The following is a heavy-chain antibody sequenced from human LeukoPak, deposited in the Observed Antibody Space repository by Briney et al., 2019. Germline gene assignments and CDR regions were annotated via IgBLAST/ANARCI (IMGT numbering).Heavy chain of an antibody. CDR1: GGSISSGGYY. D-gene: IGHD3-22*01. Sequence: PSETLSLTCTVSGGSISSGGYYWSWIRQPPGKGLEWIGYIYHSGSTYYNPSLKSRVTISVDRSKNQFSLKLSSVTAADTAVYYCARDSVAVAGMDVWGKGHTVIVSA. V-gene: IGHV4-30-2*01. J-gene: IGHJ6*04. CDR3: ARDSVAVAGMDV. CDR2: IYHSGST.